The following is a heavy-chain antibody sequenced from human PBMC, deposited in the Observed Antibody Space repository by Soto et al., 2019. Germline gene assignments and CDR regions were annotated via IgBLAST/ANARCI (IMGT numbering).Heavy chain of an antibody. Sequence: GGSLRLSCAASGFTFSSYSMNWVRQAPGKGLEWVSYISSSSSTIYYADSVKGRFTISRDNAKNSLYLQMNSLRDEDTAVYYCARGEAVADDYYYYGMDVWGQGTTVTVSS. J-gene: IGHJ6*02. D-gene: IGHD6-19*01. V-gene: IGHV3-48*02. CDR1: GFTFSSYS. CDR2: ISSSSSTI. CDR3: ARGEAVADDYYYYGMDV.